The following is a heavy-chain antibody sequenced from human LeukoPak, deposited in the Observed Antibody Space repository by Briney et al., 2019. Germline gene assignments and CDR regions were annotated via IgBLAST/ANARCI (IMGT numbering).Heavy chain of an antibody. D-gene: IGHD2-15*01. Sequence: SVKVSCKASGYTFTSYGISWVRQAPGQGLEWMGWISAYNGNTNYAQKLQGRVTMTTDTSTSTAYMELRSLRSDDTAVYYCARSLDCSGGSCQLDYWGQGTLVTVSS. J-gene: IGHJ4*02. V-gene: IGHV1-18*04. CDR1: GYTFTSYG. CDR2: ISAYNGNT. CDR3: ARSLDCSGGSCQLDY.